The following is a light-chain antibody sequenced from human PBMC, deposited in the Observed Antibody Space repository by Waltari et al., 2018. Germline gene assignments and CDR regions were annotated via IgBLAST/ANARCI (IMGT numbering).Light chain of an antibody. CDR2: DAS. V-gene: IGKV3-20*01. CDR3: HQCGGSQRT. CDR1: QPVDNRF. J-gene: IGKJ4*01. Sequence: ENGLTQSPGTLSLSPGERAIPSCRASQPVDNRFLAWYQLKPGQAPRLPLHDASSRATGIPDRFSGSGSGTDFTLTISRLEPEDSAVYYCHQCGGSQRTFGGGTRVEIK.